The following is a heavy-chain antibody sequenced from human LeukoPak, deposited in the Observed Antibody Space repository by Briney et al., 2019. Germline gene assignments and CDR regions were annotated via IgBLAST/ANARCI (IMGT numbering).Heavy chain of an antibody. Sequence: GGSLRLSCAASGFTFSSYWMIWVRQAPGKGLGWVANIQRDGSEKYYVDSVKGRFTISRDNAKNSLYLQMNSLRAEDTAVYYCARNPPRYFNWGQGTLVTVSS. V-gene: IGHV3-7*05. CDR2: IQRDGSEK. D-gene: IGHD1-26*01. CDR1: GFTFSSYW. J-gene: IGHJ4*02. CDR3: ARNPPRYFN.